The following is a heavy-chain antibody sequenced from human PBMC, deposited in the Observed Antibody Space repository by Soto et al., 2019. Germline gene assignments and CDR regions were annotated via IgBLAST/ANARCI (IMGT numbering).Heavy chain of an antibody. CDR2: INAGNGNT. J-gene: IGHJ4*02. D-gene: IGHD3-22*01. V-gene: IGHV1-3*01. CDR3: ARGSGYYYWDDY. CDR1: GYTFTNYA. Sequence: ASVKVSCKASGYTFTNYAMHWVRQAPGQGLEWMGWINAGNGNTKSSQKFQGRLTITRDTSASTAYMELSSLRSEDTALYYCARGSGYYYWDDYWGQGTLVTVSS.